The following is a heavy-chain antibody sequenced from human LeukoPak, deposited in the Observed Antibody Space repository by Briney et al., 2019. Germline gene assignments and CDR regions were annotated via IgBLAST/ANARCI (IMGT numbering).Heavy chain of an antibody. J-gene: IGHJ4*02. D-gene: IGHD3-16*02. CDR3: ARDYRMGSSELPYFDY. Sequence: ASVKVSCKASGYTFTSYGISWVRQAPGQGLEWMGWISAYNGNTNYAQKLQGRVTMTTDTSTSTAYMELRSLRSDDTAVYYCARDYRMGSSELPYFDYWGQGTLVTVSS. CDR1: GYTFTSYG. CDR2: ISAYNGNT. V-gene: IGHV1-18*01.